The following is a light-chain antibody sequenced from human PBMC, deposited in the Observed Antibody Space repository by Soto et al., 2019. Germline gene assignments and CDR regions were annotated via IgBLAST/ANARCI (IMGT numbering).Light chain of an antibody. CDR3: MQGTYWKT. CDR2: KVS. CDR1: QSLIHSDGNTY. V-gene: IGKV2-30*02. Sequence: DVVLTQSPRSLPVTLGQPASISCKSSQSLIHSDGNTYLSWFQQRPGQSPRHLIYKVSKRGSGVPDRFSGSGSGTDFTLEISRVEAADVGVYYCMQGTYWKTFGQGTKVDIK. J-gene: IGKJ1*01.